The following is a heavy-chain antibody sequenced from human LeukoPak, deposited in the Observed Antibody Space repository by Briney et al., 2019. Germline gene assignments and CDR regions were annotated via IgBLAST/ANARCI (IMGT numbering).Heavy chain of an antibody. Sequence: ASVTVSCKASGYTFTSYYMHWVRQAPGQRLEWMGWINAGNGNTKYSQKFQGRVTITRDTSASTAYMELSSLRSEDTAVYYCARGGDGQLGDYWGQGTLVTVSS. V-gene: IGHV1-3*01. J-gene: IGHJ4*02. D-gene: IGHD6-13*01. CDR3: ARGGDGQLGDY. CDR2: INAGNGNT. CDR1: GYTFTSYY.